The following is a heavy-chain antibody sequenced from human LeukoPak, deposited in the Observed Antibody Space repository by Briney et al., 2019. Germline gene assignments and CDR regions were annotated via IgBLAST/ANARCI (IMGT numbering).Heavy chain of an antibody. CDR3: ARRVRGYGGTLFDY. CDR1: GGSFSGYY. Sequence: SETLSLTCAVYGGSFSGYYWSWIRQPPGKGLEWIGEINHSGSTNYNPSLKSRVTISVDTSKNQFSLKLSSVTAADTAVYYCARRVRGYGGTLFDYWGQGTLVTVSS. V-gene: IGHV4-34*01. CDR2: INHSGST. D-gene: IGHD4-23*01. J-gene: IGHJ4*02.